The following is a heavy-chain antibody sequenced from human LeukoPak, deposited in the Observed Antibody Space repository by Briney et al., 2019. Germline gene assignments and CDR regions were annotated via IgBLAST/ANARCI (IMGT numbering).Heavy chain of an antibody. CDR1: GYTFTSYG. Sequence: GASVKVSCKASGYTFTSYGISWVRQAPGQGLEWMGWISAYNGNTNYAQKLQGRVTMATDTSTSTAYMELRSLRSDDTAVYYCARVWLRDYVWGSYRHIDYWGQGTLVTVSS. CDR2: ISAYNGNT. CDR3: ARVWLRDYVWGSYRHIDY. J-gene: IGHJ4*02. D-gene: IGHD3-16*02. V-gene: IGHV1-18*01.